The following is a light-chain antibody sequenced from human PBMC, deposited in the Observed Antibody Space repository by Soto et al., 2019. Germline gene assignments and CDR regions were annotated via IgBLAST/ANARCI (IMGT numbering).Light chain of an antibody. Sequence: DIQMTQSPSTLSASVGDRVTITCRASQSISSWLAWFQQKPGKAPKLLMYDASSLESGVPSRFSGSGSGTEFTLTISSLQPDDFATYYCQQFRSFPITFGQGTRLEIK. CDR3: QQFRSFPIT. CDR1: QSISSW. CDR2: DAS. J-gene: IGKJ5*01. V-gene: IGKV1-5*01.